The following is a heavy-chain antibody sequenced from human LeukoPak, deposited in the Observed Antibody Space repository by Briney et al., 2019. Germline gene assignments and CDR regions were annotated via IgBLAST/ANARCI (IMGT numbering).Heavy chain of an antibody. J-gene: IGHJ4*02. D-gene: IGHD4-17*01. V-gene: IGHV4-59*08. CDR2: IYYTGSA. CDR1: GGSINSYY. Sequence: SETLSLTCTVSGGSINSYYWSWIRQSPGKGLEWIGYIYYTGSATYNPSLKSRVTISVDTSKNQFSLRLSSVTAADTAVYYCASLVTTLRFFDFWGQGSLVTVSS. CDR3: ASLVTTLRFFDF.